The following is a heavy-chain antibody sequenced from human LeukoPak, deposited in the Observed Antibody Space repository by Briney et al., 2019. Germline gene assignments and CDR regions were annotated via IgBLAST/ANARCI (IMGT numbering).Heavy chain of an antibody. CDR1: GFTFDDYA. D-gene: IGHD3-3*01. V-gene: IGHV3-9*01. J-gene: IGHJ4*02. CDR2: ISWNSGSI. Sequence: GGSLRLSCAASGFTFDDYAMHWVRQAPGKGLEWVSGISWNSGSIGYADSVKGRFTISRDNAKNSLYLQMNSLRAEDTAVYYCAKDVTIFGVVIIGAAFDYWGQGTLVTVSS. CDR3: AKDVTIFGVVIIGAAFDY.